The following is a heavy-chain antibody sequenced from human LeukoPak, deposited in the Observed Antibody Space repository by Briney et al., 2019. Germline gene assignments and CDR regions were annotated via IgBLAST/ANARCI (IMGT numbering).Heavy chain of an antibody. CDR2: INPSGGST. CDR3: AREEAVAGMRLDWFDP. CDR1: GYTFTSYY. Sequence: GASVKVSCKASGYTFTSYYMHWARQAPGQGLEWMGIINPSGGSTSYAQKFQGRVTMTRDMSTSTVYMELSSLRSEDTAVYYCAREEAVAGMRLDWFDPWGQGTLATVSS. V-gene: IGHV1-46*01. J-gene: IGHJ5*02. D-gene: IGHD6-19*01.